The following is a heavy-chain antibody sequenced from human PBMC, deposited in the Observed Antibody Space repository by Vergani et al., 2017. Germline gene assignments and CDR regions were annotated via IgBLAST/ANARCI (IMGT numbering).Heavy chain of an antibody. CDR2: ISARYPST. J-gene: IGHJ4*02. Sequence: EVQLLQSGGGVIQPGGSVRLSCAASGFTFSACPMTWVRQAPGKGLEWVSAISARYPSTYYADSVKGRFTVSRDNSKSTVYLQMNSLTAADTAVYYCVKTPSGFVYFDYWGQGALVTVSS. CDR3: VKTPSGFVYFDY. D-gene: IGHD5-12*01. CDR1: GFTFSACP. V-gene: IGHV3-23*01.